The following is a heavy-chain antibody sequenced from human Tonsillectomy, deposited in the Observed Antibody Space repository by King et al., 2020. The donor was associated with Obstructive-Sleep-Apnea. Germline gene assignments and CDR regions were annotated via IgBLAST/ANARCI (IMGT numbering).Heavy chain of an antibody. J-gene: IGHJ6*02. D-gene: IGHD5-18*01. V-gene: IGHV1-18*01. Sequence: VQLVESGAEVKKPGASVKVSCKASGYTFTNYGISWVRQAPGQGLEWRGWIIAYNGNTNYAQKRQGRVTMTTDTSTNTAYMELRSLRSDDTAVYYFARMGQLWSPYGMDVWGQGTTVTVSS. CDR2: IIAYNGNT. CDR3: ARMGQLWSPYGMDV. CDR1: GYTFTNYG.